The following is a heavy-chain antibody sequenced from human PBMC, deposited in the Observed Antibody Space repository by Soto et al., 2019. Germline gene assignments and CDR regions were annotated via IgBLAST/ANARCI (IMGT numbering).Heavy chain of an antibody. D-gene: IGHD6-6*01. CDR3: ARAVAARPAQFDF. V-gene: IGHV3-74*01. J-gene: IGHJ4*02. CDR2: INGDVSST. CDR1: GFTFSSYS. Sequence: PGGSLKLSCAASGFTFSSYSMDCVRQAPRKGPVWVSRINGDVSSTSYADSVTGRFTISRDNAKTTLYPQMNTLRAEDTAVYYCARAVAARPAQFDFSGQATLDTVSS.